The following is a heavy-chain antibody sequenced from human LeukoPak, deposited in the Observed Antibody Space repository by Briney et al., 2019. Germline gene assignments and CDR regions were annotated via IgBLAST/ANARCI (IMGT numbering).Heavy chain of an antibody. CDR3: ARDMSTSTWGS. Sequence: SETLSPTCAVSGYSISSGYYWGWIRQPPGKGLEWIGNIYHSGSTYYNPSLKSRVTISVDTSKNQFSLKLSSVTAADTAVYYCARDMSTSTWGSWGQGTLVTVSS. CDR2: IYHSGST. V-gene: IGHV4-38-2*01. D-gene: IGHD3-16*01. J-gene: IGHJ4*02. CDR1: GYSISSGYY.